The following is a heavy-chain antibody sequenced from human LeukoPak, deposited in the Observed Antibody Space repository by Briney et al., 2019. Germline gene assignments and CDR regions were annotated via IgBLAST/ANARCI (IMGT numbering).Heavy chain of an antibody. CDR1: GFTFSSYA. Sequence: GGSLRLSCAASGFTFSSYAMSWVRQAPEKGLEWVSYISTSGGTIYYADSVKGRFTISRDNAKNSLYLQMDSLRAEDTAVYYCARHIPFDCWGQGTLVTVSS. V-gene: IGHV3-48*01. J-gene: IGHJ4*02. CDR2: ISTSGGTI. D-gene: IGHD2-21*01. CDR3: ARHIPFDC.